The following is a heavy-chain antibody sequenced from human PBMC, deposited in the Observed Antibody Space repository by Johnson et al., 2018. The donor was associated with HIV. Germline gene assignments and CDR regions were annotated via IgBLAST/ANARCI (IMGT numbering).Heavy chain of an antibody. V-gene: IGHV3-7*05. CDR2: IKQDGSEK. Sequence: VQPLESGGGLLQPGGSLRLSCAVSGFTFSYYWMSWVRQAPGKGLEWVANIKQDGSEKYYVDSVKGRFTISRDNAKKSLYLQMNSLRAEDTAVYYCARELRIAARGLAFDIWGRGTMVTVSS. J-gene: IGHJ3*02. CDR3: ARELRIAARGLAFDI. CDR1: GFTFSYYW. D-gene: IGHD6-6*01.